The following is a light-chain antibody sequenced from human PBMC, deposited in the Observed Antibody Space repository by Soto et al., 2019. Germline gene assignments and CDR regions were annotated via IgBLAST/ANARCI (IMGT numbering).Light chain of an antibody. Sequence: DIQMTQSPSSLSASVGDRVTITCRASRGISNYLAWYQQKPGQVPKLLIYAASTLESGVPSRFSGSGSGTDFTLTISSLQPEDVATYYCQKYNSAPVTFDQGTRLEIK. J-gene: IGKJ5*01. CDR1: RGISNY. V-gene: IGKV1-27*01. CDR3: QKYNSAPVT. CDR2: AAS.